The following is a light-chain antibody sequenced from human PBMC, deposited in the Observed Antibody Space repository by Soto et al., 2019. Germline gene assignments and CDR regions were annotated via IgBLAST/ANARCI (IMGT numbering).Light chain of an antibody. Sequence: QSVLTQPASVSGSPGQSITISCTGTSSDIGGYKYVSWYQQHPGKVPKLLIYDVNNRPSGVSDRFSGSKSGNTASLTISGLQAEDEAEYYCCSYTSSTSLIFGGGIKLTVL. V-gene: IGLV2-14*03. CDR2: DVN. J-gene: IGLJ2*01. CDR3: CSYTSSTSLI. CDR1: SSDIGGYKY.